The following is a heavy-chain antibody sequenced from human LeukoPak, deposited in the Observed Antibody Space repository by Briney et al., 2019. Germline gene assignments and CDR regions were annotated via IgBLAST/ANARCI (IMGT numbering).Heavy chain of an antibody. V-gene: IGHV1-2*02. CDR2: INGNSGGT. D-gene: IGHD3-10*01. Sequence: ASVKVSCKASGYTFTGYYMHWVRQAPGQGLEWMGWINGNSGGTKYTQKFQGRVTMTRDTSISTAYIELSRLTSDDTAVYYCARDTPTSAELDSWGQGTLVTVSS. CDR1: GYTFTGYY. J-gene: IGHJ4*02. CDR3: ARDTPTSAELDS.